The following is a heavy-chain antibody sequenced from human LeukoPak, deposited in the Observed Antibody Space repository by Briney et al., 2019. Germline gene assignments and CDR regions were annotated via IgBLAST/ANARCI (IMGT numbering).Heavy chain of an antibody. J-gene: IGHJ4*02. Sequence: SETLSLTCAVSGVPFSNYYWRWVRQSPRQGLEWIGEINHSGYTNYNPSLKSRVTMSIDTSTNQFSLMLTSVTAAHAGVYYCTRAVAEHPDWGQGTLVTVSS. CDR3: TRAVAEHPD. CDR2: INHSGYT. CDR1: GVPFSNYY. D-gene: IGHD6-19*01. V-gene: IGHV4-34*01.